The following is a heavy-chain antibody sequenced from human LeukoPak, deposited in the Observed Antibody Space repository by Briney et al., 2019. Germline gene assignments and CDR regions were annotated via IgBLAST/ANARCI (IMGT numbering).Heavy chain of an antibody. CDR3: ARGGSTSYRKFLYNWFDP. D-gene: IGHD1-1*01. CDR1: GFTFSSYG. V-gene: IGHV3-30*03. Sequence: GRSLRLSCAASGFTFSSYGMHWVRQAPGKGLEWVAVISYDGSNKYYADSVKGRFTISRDNSKNTLYLQMNSLRAEDTAVYYCARGGSTSYRKFLYNWFDPWGQGTLVTVSS. CDR2: ISYDGSNK. J-gene: IGHJ5*02.